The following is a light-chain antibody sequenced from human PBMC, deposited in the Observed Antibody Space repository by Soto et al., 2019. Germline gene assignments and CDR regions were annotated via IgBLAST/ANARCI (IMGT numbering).Light chain of an antibody. CDR2: GNS. J-gene: IGLJ1*01. CDR1: SSNIGAGYD. Sequence: QAVVTQPPSVSGAPGQMVTISCTGSSSNIGAGYDVHWYQQLPGTAPKLLIYGNSNRPSGVPDRFSGSKSGTSASLAITGLQAEDEADYYCQSYDSSLSVFYVFGTGTKLTVL. V-gene: IGLV1-40*01. CDR3: QSYDSSLSVFYV.